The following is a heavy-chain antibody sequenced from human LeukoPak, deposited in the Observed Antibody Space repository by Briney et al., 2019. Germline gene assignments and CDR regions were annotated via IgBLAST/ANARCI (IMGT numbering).Heavy chain of an antibody. CDR2: ISGSGGGT. CDR1: GITLSNYG. CDR3: AKRGVVIRVILVGFHKEAYYFDS. V-gene: IGHV3-23*01. D-gene: IGHD3-16*02. Sequence: GGSLRLSCAVAGITLSNYGMSWVRQAPGKGLEWVAGISGSGGGTNYADSVKGRFTISRDNPRNTLYLQMNSLRAEDTAVYFCAKRGVVIRVILVGFHKEAYYFDSWGQGALVSVSS. J-gene: IGHJ4*02.